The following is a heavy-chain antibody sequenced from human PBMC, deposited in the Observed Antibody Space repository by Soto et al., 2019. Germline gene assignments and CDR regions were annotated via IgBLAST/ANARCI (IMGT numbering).Heavy chain of an antibody. V-gene: IGHV1-18*01. D-gene: IGHD3-10*01. Sequence: GASVKVSCKASGYTFSTYGITWVRQAPGQGLEWMGWISVYNAKTHYAQSLQDRVTMTTDTSTNTAYKELRSLRSDDTAVYYCARVSLLLWFGEFLANWFDPWGQGTLVTV. J-gene: IGHJ5*02. CDR2: ISVYNAKT. CDR1: GYTFSTYG. CDR3: ARVSLLLWFGEFLANWFDP.